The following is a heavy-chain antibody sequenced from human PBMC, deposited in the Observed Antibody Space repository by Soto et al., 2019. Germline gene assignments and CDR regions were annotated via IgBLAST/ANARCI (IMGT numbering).Heavy chain of an antibody. CDR2: ISGGGDST. Sequence: GGSLRLSCAASGFTFSTYAMTWVRQAPGRGLEWVSSISGGGDSTYYADSLKGRVTITGDKSKNTVYLQMNSLRAEDTAVYYCARDSSNLGWGCYGMDVWGQGTTVTVSS. V-gene: IGHV3-23*01. CDR3: ARDSSNLGWGCYGMDV. J-gene: IGHJ6*02. CDR1: GFTFSTYA. D-gene: IGHD2-2*01.